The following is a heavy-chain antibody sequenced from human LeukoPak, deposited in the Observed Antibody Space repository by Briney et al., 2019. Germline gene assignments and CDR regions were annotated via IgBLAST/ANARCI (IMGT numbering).Heavy chain of an antibody. J-gene: IGHJ4*02. D-gene: IGHD3-3*01. CDR2: VYYSGST. V-gene: IGHV4-59*12. CDR3: ARDSFHDFWSGYLDY. CDR1: GGSISDYY. Sequence: PSETLSLTCTVSGGSISDYYWSWIRQPPGKGLEWIGYVYYSGSTNYNPSLKSRVTISVDTSKNHFSLSLRSVTAADTAVYYCARDSFHDFWSGYLDYWGQGTLVTVSS.